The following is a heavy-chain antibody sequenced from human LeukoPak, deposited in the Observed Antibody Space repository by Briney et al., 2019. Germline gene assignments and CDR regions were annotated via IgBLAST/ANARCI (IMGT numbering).Heavy chain of an antibody. D-gene: IGHD3-9*01. V-gene: IGHV3-74*01. Sequence: GGSLRLSCAASGFTFSSYWMHWVRQAPGKGLVWVSRINSDGSSTTYADSVKGRFTISRDNAKNTLYLQMNSLRAEDTAVYYCARMGDLRYFDWGPDYYYYGMDVWGQGTTVTVSS. CDR1: GFTFSSYW. CDR2: INSDGSST. CDR3: ARMGDLRYFDWGPDYYYYGMDV. J-gene: IGHJ6*02.